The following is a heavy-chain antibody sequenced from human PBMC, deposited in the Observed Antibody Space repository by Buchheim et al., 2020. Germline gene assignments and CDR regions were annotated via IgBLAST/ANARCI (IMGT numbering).Heavy chain of an antibody. V-gene: IGHV3-30*19. CDR2: ISYDGSNK. CDR1: GFTFRSYG. J-gene: IGHJ4*02. D-gene: IGHD3-10*01. CDR3: ARDSDVGNFDY. Sequence: QVQLVESGGGVVQPGRSLRLSCAASGFTFRSYGMHWVRQAPGKGLEWVAIISYDGSNKYYADSVKGRFTISRDNSKNTLYLQMNSLRAEDTAMYYCARDSDVGNFDYWGQGTL.